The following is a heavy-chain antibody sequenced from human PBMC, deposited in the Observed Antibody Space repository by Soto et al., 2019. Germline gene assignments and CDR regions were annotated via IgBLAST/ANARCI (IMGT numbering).Heavy chain of an antibody. D-gene: IGHD3-9*01. CDR2: INPNSGGT. Sequence: ASVKVSCKASGYTFTGYYMHWVRQAPGQGLEWMGWINPNSGGTNYAQKFQGWVTMTRDTSISTAYMELSSLRSEDTAVYYCARDSGVLTGYYPPFDPWGQGTLVTVSS. J-gene: IGHJ5*02. CDR3: ARDSGVLTGYYPPFDP. V-gene: IGHV1-2*04. CDR1: GYTFTGYY.